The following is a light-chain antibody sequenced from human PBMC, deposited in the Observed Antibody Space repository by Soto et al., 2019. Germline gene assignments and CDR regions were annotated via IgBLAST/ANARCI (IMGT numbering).Light chain of an antibody. CDR3: QQRSNWPPT. CDR1: QSVSSY. CDR2: GAS. Sequence: IVLPQSPSTLSLSPGHRAPLSCMARQSVSSYLAWYQPKPGQAPRLLIFGASTRATGIPARFSGSGSGTDFTLTISSLEPEDFAVYYCQQRSNWPPTFGQGTKVDIK. V-gene: IGKV3-11*01. J-gene: IGKJ1*01.